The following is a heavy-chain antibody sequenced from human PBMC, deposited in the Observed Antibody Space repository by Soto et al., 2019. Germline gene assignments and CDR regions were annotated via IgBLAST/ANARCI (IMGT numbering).Heavy chain of an antibody. D-gene: IGHD1-1*01. Sequence: ASVKVSCKASGFTFTSYGINWVRQAPGQGLEWMGWISAYNGNTNYAQKLQGRVTMTTDTSTSTAYMELRSLRSDDTAVYYCARGQLELSYYYYYYYMDVWGKGNTVTVS. CDR3: ARGQLELSYYYYYYYMDV. CDR1: GFTFTSYG. CDR2: ISAYNGNT. J-gene: IGHJ6*03. V-gene: IGHV1-18*01.